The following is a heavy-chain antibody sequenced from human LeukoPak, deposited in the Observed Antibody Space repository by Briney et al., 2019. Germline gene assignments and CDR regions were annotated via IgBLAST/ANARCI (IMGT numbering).Heavy chain of an antibody. CDR1: GGSISSYY. CDR2: IYTSGST. CDR3: ARVIPPGAGTTSWFDP. Sequence: SETLSLTCTVSGGSISSYYWSWIRQPAGKGLEWIGRIYTSGSTNYNPSLKSRVTMSVDTSKNQFSLKLSSVTAADTAVYYCARVIPPGAGTTSWFDPWGQGTLVTVSS. V-gene: IGHV4-4*07. J-gene: IGHJ5*02. D-gene: IGHD1-7*01.